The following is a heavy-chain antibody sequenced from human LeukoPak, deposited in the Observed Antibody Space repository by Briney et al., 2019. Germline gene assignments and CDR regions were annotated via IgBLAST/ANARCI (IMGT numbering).Heavy chain of an antibody. V-gene: IGHV1-2*02. CDR3: ATKKGGCDFWSGYYQNGSNYFDY. Sequence: GASVKVSCTASGYTFTSYYMHWVRQAPGQGLEWMGWINPNSGSTYYAQKVQGRVTMTRDTSISTAYMELNRLRADDTAVYYCATKKGGCDFWSGYYQNGSNYFDYWGQGTLVTVSS. J-gene: IGHJ4*01. CDR2: INPNSGST. D-gene: IGHD3-3*01. CDR1: GYTFTSYY.